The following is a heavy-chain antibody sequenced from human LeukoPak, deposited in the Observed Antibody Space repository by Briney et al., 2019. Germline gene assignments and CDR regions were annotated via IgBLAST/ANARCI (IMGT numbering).Heavy chain of an antibody. J-gene: IGHJ4*02. CDR2: IYYSGST. V-gene: IGHV4-59*01. CDR1: GGSISSYY. CDR3: ARVTTIFGVDMYYFDY. Sequence: SETLSLTCTVSGGSISSYYWNWIRQPPGKGLEWIGYIYYSGSTNYNPSLKSRVTISLDTSKHQFSLKLTSVTAADTAVYYCARVTTIFGVDMYYFDYWGQGTLVTVSS. D-gene: IGHD3-3*01.